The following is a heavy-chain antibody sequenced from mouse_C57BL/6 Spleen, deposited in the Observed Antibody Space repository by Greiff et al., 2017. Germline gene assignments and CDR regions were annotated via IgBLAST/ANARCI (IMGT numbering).Heavy chain of an antibody. CDR2: ISSGGDYI. Sequence: VKLVESGEGLVKPGGSLKLSCAASGFTFSSYAMSWVRQTPEKRLEWVAYISSGGDYIYYADTVKGRFTISRDNARNTLYLQMSSLKSEDTAMYYCTRGNSSWFAYWGQGTLVTVSA. J-gene: IGHJ3*01. CDR1: GFTFSSYA. CDR3: TRGNSSWFAY. V-gene: IGHV5-9-1*02.